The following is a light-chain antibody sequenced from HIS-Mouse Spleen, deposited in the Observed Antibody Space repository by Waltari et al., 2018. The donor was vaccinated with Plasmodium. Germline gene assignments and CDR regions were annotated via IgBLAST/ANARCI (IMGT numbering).Light chain of an antibody. V-gene: IGKV1-5*03. CDR2: KAS. CDR1: QSISSW. CDR3: QQYNSYWT. J-gene: IGKJ1*01. Sequence: DIQMTQSPSPLSASVGARVTITCRASQSISSWLAWFPQKPGKAPKLLIYKASSLESGVPSRFSGSGSGTEFTLTISSLQPDDFATYYCQQYNSYWTFGQGTKVEIK.